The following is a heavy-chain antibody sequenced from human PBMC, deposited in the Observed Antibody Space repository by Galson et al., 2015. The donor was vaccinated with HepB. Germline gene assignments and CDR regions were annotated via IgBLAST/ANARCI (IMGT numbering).Heavy chain of an antibody. Sequence: SLRLSCAASGFTFSSYWMHWVRQAPGKGLVWVSRINSDGSSTSYADSVKGRFTISRDNAKNTLYLQMNSLRAEDTAVYYCAVGGGGYDCDYWGQGTLVTVSS. CDR2: INSDGSST. CDR1: GFTFSSYW. V-gene: IGHV3-74*01. CDR3: AVGGGGYDCDY. D-gene: IGHD5-12*01. J-gene: IGHJ4*02.